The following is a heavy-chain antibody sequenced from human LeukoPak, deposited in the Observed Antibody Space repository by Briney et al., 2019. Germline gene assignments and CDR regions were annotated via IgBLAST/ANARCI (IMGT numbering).Heavy chain of an antibody. D-gene: IGHD6-13*01. CDR3: ARDLSGSSSWVRFDY. CDR2: ISSSSTYI. J-gene: IGHJ4*02. V-gene: IGHV3-21*01. Sequence: PGGSLRLSCAASGFTFSSYSMNWVRQAPGKGLEWVGLEWVSSISSSSTYIYYADSVKGRFTISRDNAKNSLFLQMNSLRAEDTAVYYCARDLSGSSSWVRFDYWGQGTLVTVSS. CDR1: GFTFSSYS.